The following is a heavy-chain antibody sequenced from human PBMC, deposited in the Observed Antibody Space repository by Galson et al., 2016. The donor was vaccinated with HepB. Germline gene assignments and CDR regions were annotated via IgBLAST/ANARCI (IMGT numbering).Heavy chain of an antibody. Sequence: SLRLSCAASGFTFSNTWMVWVRQPPGKGLEWIGRIKSKSAGGTTDYAAPVKGRFTISRDDSKNTQYLQLNTLNSEDTAVYYCATGFSSGNWGQGTLVTVSS. CDR1: GFTFSNTW. V-gene: IGHV3-15*01. CDR2: IKSKSAGGTT. D-gene: IGHD3-3*01. CDR3: ATGFSSGN. J-gene: IGHJ4*02.